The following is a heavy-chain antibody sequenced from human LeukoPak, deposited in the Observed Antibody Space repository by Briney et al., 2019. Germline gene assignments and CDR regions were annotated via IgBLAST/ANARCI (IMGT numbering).Heavy chain of an antibody. CDR3: ARDPGVRHRAFDI. D-gene: IGHD3-10*01. Sequence: SETLSLTCTVSGGSISSYYWSWIRQPPGKGLEWIGYIYYSGSTNYNPSLKSRVTISVDTSKNQFSLKLSSVTAADTAVYYCARDPGVRHRAFDIWGQGTMVTVSS. V-gene: IGHV4-59*01. J-gene: IGHJ3*02. CDR2: IYYSGST. CDR1: GGSISSYY.